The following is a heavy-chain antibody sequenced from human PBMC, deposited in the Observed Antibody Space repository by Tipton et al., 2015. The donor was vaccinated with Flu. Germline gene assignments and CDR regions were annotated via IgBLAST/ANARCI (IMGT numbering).Heavy chain of an antibody. CDR2: IYHTGTT. D-gene: IGHD4-11*01. J-gene: IGHJ5*01. Sequence: TLSLTCSVSGDSIASDYYWGWIRQPPGKGLEWIGNIYHTGTTYYNPSLRSRVTIFPDRSKNQFSLKLTFVTAADTAVYYSARRDYSNYVSVPKNWFDSWGQGILVTVSS. V-gene: IGHV4-38-2*01. CDR3: ARRDYSNYVSVPKNWFDS. CDR1: GDSIASDYY.